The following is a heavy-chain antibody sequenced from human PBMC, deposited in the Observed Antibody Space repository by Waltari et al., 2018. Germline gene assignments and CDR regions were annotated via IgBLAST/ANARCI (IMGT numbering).Heavy chain of an antibody. V-gene: IGHV6-1*01. D-gene: IGHD3-16*01. CDR2: TYDRSSWYN. CDR1: GDSVSNNNGA. CDR3: ARGWAVDS. Sequence: QVQLQQSGPGLVKPSQTLSLTCAISGDSVSNNNGAWNWIRQSPSRGLEWLGRTYDRSSWYNDYADAVKGRRTSDPDTAKNQFALQLHFVTPEDTAVYFCARGWAVDSWGQGTLVTVS. J-gene: IGHJ4*02.